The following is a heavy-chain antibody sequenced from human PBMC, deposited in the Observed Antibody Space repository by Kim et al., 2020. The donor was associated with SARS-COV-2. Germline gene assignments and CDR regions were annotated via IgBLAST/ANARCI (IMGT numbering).Heavy chain of an antibody. J-gene: IGHJ4*02. CDR2: IKSKTDGGTT. CDR1: GFTFSNAW. D-gene: IGHD6-6*01. V-gene: IGHV3-15*01. Sequence: GGSLRLSCAASGFTFSNAWMSWVRQAPGKGLEWVGRIKSKTDGGTTDYAAPVKGRFTISRDDSKNTLYLQMNSLKTEDTAVYYCTFSDYSSSSQERDYWGQGTLVTVSS. CDR3: TFSDYSSSSQERDY.